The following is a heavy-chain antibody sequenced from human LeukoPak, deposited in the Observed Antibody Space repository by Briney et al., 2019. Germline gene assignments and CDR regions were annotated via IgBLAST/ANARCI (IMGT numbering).Heavy chain of an antibody. V-gene: IGHV3-9*01. Sequence: PGGSLRLSCAASGFTFDDYAMPWVRQAPGKGLEWVSGISWNSGSIGYADSVKGRFTISRDNSKNTLYLQMNSLRAEDTAVYYCARVLYCSSTSCYNAVDYWGQGTLVTVSS. CDR2: ISWNSGSI. D-gene: IGHD2-2*02. CDR3: ARVLYCSSTSCYNAVDY. J-gene: IGHJ4*02. CDR1: GFTFDDYA.